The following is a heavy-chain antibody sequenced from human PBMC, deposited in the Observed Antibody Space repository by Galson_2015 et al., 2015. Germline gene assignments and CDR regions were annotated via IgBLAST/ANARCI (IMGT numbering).Heavy chain of an antibody. CDR2: ISSRSSYM. J-gene: IGHJ5*02. D-gene: IGHD2-21*02. Sequence: SLRLSCAASGFTFSSYSMNWVRQAPGKGLEWVSSISSRSSYMYYADSGKGRFTISRDNAENSLYLQMNRLRPEDTAVYYCARDPPRGGDCEHRFDPWGQGIQVTASP. CDR3: ARDPPRGGDCEHRFDP. CDR1: GFTFSSYS. V-gene: IGHV3-21*01.